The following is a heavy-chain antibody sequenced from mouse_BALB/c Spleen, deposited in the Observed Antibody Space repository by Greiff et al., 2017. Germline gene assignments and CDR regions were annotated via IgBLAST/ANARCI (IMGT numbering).Heavy chain of an antibody. D-gene: IGHD2-2*01. J-gene: IGHJ4*01. V-gene: IGHV5-6-3*01. CDR2: INSNGGST. CDR3: ARDGYLYYAMDY. Sequence: EVKLVESGGGLVQPGGSLKLSCAASGFTFSSYGMSWVRQTPDKRLELVATINSNGGSTYYPDSVKGRFTISRDNAKNTLYLQMSSLKSEDTAMYYCARDGYLYYAMDYWGQGTSVTVSS. CDR1: GFTFSSYG.